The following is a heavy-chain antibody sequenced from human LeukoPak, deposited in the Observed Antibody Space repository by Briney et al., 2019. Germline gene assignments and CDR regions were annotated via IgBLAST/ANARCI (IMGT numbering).Heavy chain of an antibody. CDR2: IYHDGST. CDR3: ARVGYYYDILTGFDY. V-gene: IGHV4-38-2*02. CDR1: GFSISSDYY. J-gene: IGHJ4*02. Sequence: SETLSLTCNVFGFSISSDYYWGWIRQPPGEGLEWTATIYHDGSTYYNPPLKSRVIISLDTSKNQFSLKLTYVTAADTAVYYCARVGYYYDILTGFDYWGQGTLVTVSS. D-gene: IGHD3-9*01.